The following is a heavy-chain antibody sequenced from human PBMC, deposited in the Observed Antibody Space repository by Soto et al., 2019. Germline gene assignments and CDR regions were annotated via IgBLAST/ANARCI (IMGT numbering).Heavy chain of an antibody. V-gene: IGHV1-24*01. CDR2: FDPEDGET. Sequence: ASVKVSCKVSGYTLTDLSMHWVRQAPGKGLEWMGGFDPEDGETIYAQKFQGRVTMTEDTSTDTAYMELSSLRSEDTAVYYCATELYYYDSSGYPDAFDIWGQGTMVTVSS. CDR1: GYTLTDLS. CDR3: ATELYYYDSSGYPDAFDI. D-gene: IGHD3-22*01. J-gene: IGHJ3*02.